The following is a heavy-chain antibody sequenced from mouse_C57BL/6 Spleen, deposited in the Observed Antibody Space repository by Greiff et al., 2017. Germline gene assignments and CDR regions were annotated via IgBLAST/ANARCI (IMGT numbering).Heavy chain of an antibody. CDR2: INPNNGGT. CDR3: ARFPPYDYDGDY. J-gene: IGHJ2*01. D-gene: IGHD2-4*01. CDR1: GYTFTDYY. V-gene: IGHV1-26*01. Sequence: EVQLQQSGPELVKPGASVKISCKASGYTFTDYYMNWVKQSHGKSLEWIGDINPNNGGTSYNQKFKGKATLTVDKSSSTAYMELRSLTSEDSAVYYCARFPPYDYDGDYWGQGTTLTVSS.